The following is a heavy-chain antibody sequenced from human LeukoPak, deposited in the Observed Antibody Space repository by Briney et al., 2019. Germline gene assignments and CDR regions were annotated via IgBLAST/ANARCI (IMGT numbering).Heavy chain of an antibody. V-gene: IGHV3-30*02. Sequence: GGSRRLSCAASGFTFNSYGMHWVRQAPGKGLEWREFVRYDGSKKNYADSAKGRFTISRDNSKTTLYLEMNSLRVEDTAIYYCAKDGRGTITGTTFDYWGQGTLVTVSS. J-gene: IGHJ4*02. D-gene: IGHD1-7*01. CDR1: GFTFNSYG. CDR2: VRYDGSKK. CDR3: AKDGRGTITGTTFDY.